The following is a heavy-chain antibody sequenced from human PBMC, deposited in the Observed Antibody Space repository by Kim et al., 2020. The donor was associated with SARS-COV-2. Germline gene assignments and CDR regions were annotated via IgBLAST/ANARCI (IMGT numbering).Heavy chain of an antibody. Sequence: GGSLRLSCAASGFSFNDYAMHWVRQAPGKGLEWVAGINWNSGSIAYAGAVTGRFTISRASAKNTLYLQMNIFRAKDTAFYYCAKGGVVVPPTPFDYWCRG. V-gene: IGHV3-9*01. D-gene: IGHD2-15*01. CDR3: AKGGVVVPPTPFDY. CDR1: GFSFNDYA. J-gene: IGHJ4*02. CDR2: INWNSGSI.